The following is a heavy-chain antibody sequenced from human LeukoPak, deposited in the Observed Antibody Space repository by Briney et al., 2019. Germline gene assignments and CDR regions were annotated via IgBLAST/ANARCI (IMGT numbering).Heavy chain of an antibody. CDR2: ISYDGSNK. V-gene: IGHV3-30*03. CDR3: ARNDYYDSSGYYIFGDY. J-gene: IGHJ4*02. CDR1: GFTFSSYS. Sequence: GGSLRLSCAASGFTFSSYSMNWVRQAPGKGLEWVAVISYDGSNKYYADSVKGRFTISRDNSKNTLYLQMNSLRAEDTAVYYCARNDYYDSSGYYIFGDYWGQGTLVTVSS. D-gene: IGHD3-22*01.